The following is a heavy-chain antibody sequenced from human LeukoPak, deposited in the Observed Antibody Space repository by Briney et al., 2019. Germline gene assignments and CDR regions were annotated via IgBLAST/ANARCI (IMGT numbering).Heavy chain of an antibody. CDR2: IYYSGST. CDR1: GGSISSYY. D-gene: IGHD3-22*01. J-gene: IGHJ4*02. CDR3: ARSAYYDSSGYPSPLRY. Sequence: SETLSLTCTVSGGSISSYYWSWIRQPPGKGLEWIGYIYYSGSTNYNPTLKSRVTISVDTSKNQFSLKLSSVTAADTAVYYCARSAYYDSSGYPSPLRYWGQGTLVTVSS. V-gene: IGHV4-59*01.